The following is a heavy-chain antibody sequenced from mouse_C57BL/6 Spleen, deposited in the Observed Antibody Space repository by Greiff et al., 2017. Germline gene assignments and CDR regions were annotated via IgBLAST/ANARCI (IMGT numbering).Heavy chain of an antibody. CDR1: GFTFSDYG. D-gene: IGHD1-1*01. CDR3: ARPTEGYFDV. J-gene: IGHJ1*03. CDR2: ISSGSSTI. V-gene: IGHV5-17*01. Sequence: EVKLVESGGGLVKPGGSLKLSCAASGFTFSDYGMHWVRQAPEKGLEWVAYISSGSSTIYYADTVKGRFTISRDNAKNTLFLQMTSLRAEDTAMYYCARPTEGYFDVWGTGTTGTVSS.